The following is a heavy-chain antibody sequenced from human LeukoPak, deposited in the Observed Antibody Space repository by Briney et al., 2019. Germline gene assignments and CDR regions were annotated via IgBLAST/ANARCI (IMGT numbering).Heavy chain of an antibody. V-gene: IGHV4-34*01. J-gene: IGHJ3*02. D-gene: IGHD3-10*01. Sequence: SETLSLTCAVYGGSFSGYYWSWIRQPPGKGLEWIGEINHSGSTNYNPSLKSRVTISVDTSKNQFSLQLNSVTPEDTAVYYCARGSNYGSGSYLDFDIWGQGTMVTVSS. CDR2: INHSGST. CDR1: GGSFSGYY. CDR3: ARGSNYGSGSYLDFDI.